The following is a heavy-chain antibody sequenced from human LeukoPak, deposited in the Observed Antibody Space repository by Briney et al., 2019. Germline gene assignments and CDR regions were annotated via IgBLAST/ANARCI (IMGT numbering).Heavy chain of an antibody. CDR3: ARSLMSRLFDY. V-gene: IGHV3-7*01. CDR1: GFTFSSYW. Sequence: GGSLRLSCAASGFTFSSYWMSWVRQAPGKGLEWVANIKQDGGEKSYVDSVKGRFTISRDNAKNSLYLQMSSLRAEDTAVYYCARSLMSRLFDYWGQGTLVTVSS. J-gene: IGHJ4*02. CDR2: IKQDGGEK.